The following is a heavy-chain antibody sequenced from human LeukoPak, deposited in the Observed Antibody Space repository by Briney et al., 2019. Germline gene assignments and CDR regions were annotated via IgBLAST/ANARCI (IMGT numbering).Heavy chain of an antibody. CDR1: GYSFTNYW. CDR2: IYPGDSDT. CDR3: ARIYDSSGYYLGYYYYYMDV. J-gene: IGHJ6*03. D-gene: IGHD3-22*01. V-gene: IGHV5-51*01. Sequence: GESLKISCKASGYSFTNYWIGWVRQMPGKGLEWMGIIYPGDSDTRYSPSFQGQVTISADKSISTAYLQWSSLKTSDTAMYYCARIYDSSGYYLGYYYYYMDVWGKGTTVTISS.